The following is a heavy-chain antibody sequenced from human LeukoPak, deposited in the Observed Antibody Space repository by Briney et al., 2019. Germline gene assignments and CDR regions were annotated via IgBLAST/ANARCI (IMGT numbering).Heavy chain of an antibody. D-gene: IGHD6-19*01. V-gene: IGHV3-23*01. J-gene: IGHJ3*02. Sequence: PGGSLRLSCAASGFTFSSYAMSWVRQAPGKGLEWVSAISGSGGSTYYADSVKGRFTISRDNSKNTLYLQMNSLRAEDTAVYYCAKSQDSSGWHGRVSAFDIWGQGTMVTVSS. CDR1: GFTFSSYA. CDR3: AKSQDSSGWHGRVSAFDI. CDR2: ISGSGGST.